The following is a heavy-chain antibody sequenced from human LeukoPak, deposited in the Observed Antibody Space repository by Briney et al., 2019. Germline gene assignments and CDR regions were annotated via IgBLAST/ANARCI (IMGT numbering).Heavy chain of an antibody. CDR3: TRDRGWFDS. CDR1: GYTFTGHY. V-gene: IGHV1-2*02. Sequence: ASVKVSCKASGYTFTGHYLHWVRQAPGQGLEWLGWVNPKHGDTNYAQRFQGRVSMTSDTSITTTYMELYSLRPDDTAVYYCTRDRGWFDSWGQGTPVVVSS. CDR2: VNPKHGDT. J-gene: IGHJ5*01.